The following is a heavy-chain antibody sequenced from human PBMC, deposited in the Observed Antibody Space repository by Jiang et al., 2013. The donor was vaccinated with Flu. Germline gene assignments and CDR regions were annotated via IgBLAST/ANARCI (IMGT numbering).Heavy chain of an antibody. J-gene: IGHJ6*02. CDR1: GDTFTNYV. V-gene: IGHV1-69*04. D-gene: IGHD2-15*01. CDR3: ARETMIDPRVGSGAVNYGMDV. Sequence: SPVKVSCKASGDTFTNYVISWVRQAPGQGLEWMGRIIPILDEADYAQKFQGRLMITADKSTSTVYMELRSLRSEDTAVYYCARETMIDPRVGSGAVNYGMDVWGQGTTVIVSS. CDR2: IIPILDEA.